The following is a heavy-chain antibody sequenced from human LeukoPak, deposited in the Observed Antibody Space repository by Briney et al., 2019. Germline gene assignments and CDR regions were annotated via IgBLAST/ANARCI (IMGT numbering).Heavy chain of an antibody. CDR3: ARVPLAGSGSYYAPPDY. CDR2: INWNGGST. D-gene: IGHD3-10*01. J-gene: IGHJ4*02. CDR1: GFTFDDFG. V-gene: IGHV3-20*04. Sequence: GGSLRLSCAASGFTFDDFGMSWVRPAPGKGLEWVSGINWNGGSTGYADSVKGRFTISRDNAKNSLYLQMNSLRAEDTALYYCARVPLAGSGSYYAPPDYWGQGTLVTVSS.